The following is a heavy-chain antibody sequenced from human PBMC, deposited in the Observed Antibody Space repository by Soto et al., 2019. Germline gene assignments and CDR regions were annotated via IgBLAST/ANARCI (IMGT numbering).Heavy chain of an antibody. CDR2: INPSGGST. D-gene: IGHD3-10*01. Sequence: ASVKVSCKASGYTFTSYYMHWVRQAPGQGLEWMGIINPSGGSTSYAQKFQDRVTMTQDTSTDTAYMELSNLRSDDTAVYYCATASNSRELLIRPHFDSWGRGTLVTVSS. J-gene: IGHJ4*02. CDR3: ATASNSRELLIRPHFDS. V-gene: IGHV1-46*01. CDR1: GYTFTSYY.